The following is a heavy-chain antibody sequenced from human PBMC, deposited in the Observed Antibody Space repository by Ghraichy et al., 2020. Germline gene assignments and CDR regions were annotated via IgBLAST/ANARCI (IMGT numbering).Heavy chain of an antibody. CDR1: GFTFSSYS. D-gene: IGHD3-22*01. CDR3: AKKVVADPAHGNCFDC. CDR2: ITASGGAT. J-gene: IGHJ4*02. V-gene: IGHV3-23*01. Sequence: GESLNISCAASGFTFSSYSMNWVRQAPGKGLEWVSAITASGGATYYADSVKGRFTISRDNFKNTLYLQMNSLRAEDTALYYCAKKVVADPAHGNCFDCWGQGTLVTVSS.